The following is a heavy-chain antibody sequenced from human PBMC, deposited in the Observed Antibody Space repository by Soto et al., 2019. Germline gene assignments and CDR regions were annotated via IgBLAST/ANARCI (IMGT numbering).Heavy chain of an antibody. Sequence: EVQLVESGGGLVQPGGSLSLSCAASEFTFSSYWWSWVRQPPGKGLEWVANIKQDGSEKYYVDSVKGRFTISSDNAKNSLYLQMNSLRAEDTAVYYCAREGMTTASAYYYYYGMDVWGQGTTVTVSS. CDR3: AREGMTTASAYYYYYGMDV. CDR1: EFTFSSYW. D-gene: IGHD4-17*01. CDR2: IKQDGSEK. V-gene: IGHV3-7*01. J-gene: IGHJ6*02.